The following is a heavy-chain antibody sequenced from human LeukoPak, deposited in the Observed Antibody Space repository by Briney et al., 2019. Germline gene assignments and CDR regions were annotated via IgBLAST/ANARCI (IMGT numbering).Heavy chain of an antibody. Sequence: GASVKVSCKSSGFTFTDEYIHWVRQAPGQGLEWMGWINPYSGAMNYAQKFQGRVTLTRDTSISTAYMELSRLTSGDTAVYYYARDPKSQLLLDYWGQGTLVTVSS. V-gene: IGHV1-2*02. J-gene: IGHJ4*02. CDR1: GFTFTDEY. D-gene: IGHD2-2*01. CDR2: INPYSGAM. CDR3: ARDPKSQLLLDY.